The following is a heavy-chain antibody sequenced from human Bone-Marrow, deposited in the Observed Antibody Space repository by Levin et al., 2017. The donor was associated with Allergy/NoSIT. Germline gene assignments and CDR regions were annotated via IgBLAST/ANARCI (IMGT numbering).Heavy chain of an antibody. J-gene: IGHJ5*02. CDR2: IYQSGTT. Sequence: SETLSLTCAVYGESFSGYSWSWIRQSPGKGLEWIGEIYQSGTTIYNPSLKSRVTITIDTSKKQISLNLKSMTAADTAMYYCARGLRSGDRRFDPWGQGSPVTVSS. CDR3: ARGLRSGDRRFDP. D-gene: IGHD1-26*01. V-gene: IGHV4-34*01. CDR1: GESFSGYS.